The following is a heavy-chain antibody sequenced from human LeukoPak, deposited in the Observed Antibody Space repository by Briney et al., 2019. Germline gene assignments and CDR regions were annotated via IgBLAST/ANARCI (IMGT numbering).Heavy chain of an antibody. CDR1: GFMFSRLG. CDR3: AKEGDQFRGYLDA. D-gene: IGHD3-16*01. J-gene: IGHJ6*03. Sequence: PGRSLRLSCTASGFMFSRLGMRWVRQAPGEGLEWVAMIWHDGSVEEYADSVKGRFTISRDNSQNTLYLQMNSLRDDDTAVYYCAKEGDQFRGYLDAWGKGTTVTVSS. CDR2: IWHDGSVE. V-gene: IGHV3-33*06.